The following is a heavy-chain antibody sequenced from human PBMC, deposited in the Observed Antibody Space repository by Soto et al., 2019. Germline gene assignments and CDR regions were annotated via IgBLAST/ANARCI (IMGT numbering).Heavy chain of an antibody. V-gene: IGHV1-18*01. CDR1: GYTFTSYG. D-gene: IGHD1-26*01. CDR2: ISAYNGNT. Sequence: ASVKVSCKASGYTFTSYGISWVRQAPGQGLEWMGWISAYNGNTNYAQKLQGRVTITRDTSASTAYMELSSLRSEDTAVYYCARDSGSHYYYYGMDVWGQGTTVTVSS. CDR3: ARDSGSHYYYYGMDV. J-gene: IGHJ6*02.